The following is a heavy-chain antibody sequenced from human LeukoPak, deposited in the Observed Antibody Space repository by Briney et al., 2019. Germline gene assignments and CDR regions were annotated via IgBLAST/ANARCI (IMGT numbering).Heavy chain of an antibody. CDR1: GFSFNNAY. CDR2: IYSSGST. J-gene: IGHJ3*02. D-gene: IGHD3-16*02. CDR3: ARDHINVNAFDI. Sequence: GGSLRLSCGAPGFSFNNAYMSWVRQAPGKGLEWVSVIYSSGSTSYADSVKGRFTISRDSSKNTLYLQMNSLRAEDTAVYYCARDHINVNAFDIWGQGTMVTVSS. V-gene: IGHV3-53*01.